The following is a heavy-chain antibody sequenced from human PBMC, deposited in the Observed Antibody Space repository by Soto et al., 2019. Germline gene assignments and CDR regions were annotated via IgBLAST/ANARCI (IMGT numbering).Heavy chain of an antibody. CDR3: ARAAVAFDAFDL. CDR2: TYLRSKWYN. J-gene: IGHJ3*01. D-gene: IGHD2-15*01. Sequence: QIQLQQSGPGLVKPSQTLSLTCVISGDSVSTNRATWNWIRQSPSRGLEWLGRTYLRSKWYNEYAVSVKSRIAISPDTSKNLSSHPLCSVTPEDTAVYFCARAAVAFDAFDLWGQGTVVTISS. CDR1: GDSVSTNRAT. V-gene: IGHV6-1*01.